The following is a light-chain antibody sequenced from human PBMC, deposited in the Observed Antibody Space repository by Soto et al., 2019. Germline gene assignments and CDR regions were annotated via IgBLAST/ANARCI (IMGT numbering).Light chain of an antibody. V-gene: IGKV1-5*03. Sequence: DIPMTQSPSTLSASVGDRVTITCRASQNIDSGLAWYQQKPGKAPKLLIYKASTLESGVPLRSSGSGSGTDFTLTITSLQPDDFATYFCQQYHFFWTFGQGTRVEIK. CDR2: KAS. CDR1: QNIDSG. CDR3: QQYHFFWT. J-gene: IGKJ1*01.